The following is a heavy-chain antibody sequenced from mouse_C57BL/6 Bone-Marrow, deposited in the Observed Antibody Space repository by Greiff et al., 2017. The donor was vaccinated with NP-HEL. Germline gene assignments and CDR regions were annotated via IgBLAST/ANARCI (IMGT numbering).Heavy chain of an antibody. CDR3: APVLYYYGSSSFAY. V-gene: IGHV1-82*01. CDR2: IYPGDGDT. D-gene: IGHD1-1*01. CDR1: GYAFSSSW. J-gene: IGHJ3*01. Sequence: VKLMESGPELVKPGASVKISCKASGYAFSSSWMNWVKQRPGKGLEWIGRIYPGDGDTNYNGKFKGKATLTADKSSSTAYMQLSSLTSEDSAVYFCAPVLYYYGSSSFAYWGQGTLVTVSA.